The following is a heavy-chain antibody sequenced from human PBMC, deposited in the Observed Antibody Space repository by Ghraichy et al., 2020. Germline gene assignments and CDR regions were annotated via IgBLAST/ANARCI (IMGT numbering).Heavy chain of an antibody. J-gene: IGHJ5*02. D-gene: IGHD3-10*01. CDR3: ARDSQAGRVWFGDPLSTHNWFDP. CDR1: GGSISSSNW. V-gene: IGHV4-4*02. CDR2: IYHSGST. Sequence: SETLSLTCAVSGGSISSSNWWSWVRQPPGKGLEWIGEIYHSGSTNYNPSLKSRVTISVDKSKNQFSLKLSSVTAADTAVYYCARDSQAGRVWFGDPLSTHNWFDPWGQGTLVTVSS.